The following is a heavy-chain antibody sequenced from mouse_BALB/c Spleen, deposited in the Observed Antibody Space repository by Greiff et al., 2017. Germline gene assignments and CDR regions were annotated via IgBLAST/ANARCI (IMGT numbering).Heavy chain of an antibody. Sequence: VQRVESGPGLVAPSQSLSITCTVSGFSLTSYGVHWVRQPPGKGLEWLGVIWAGGSTNYNSALMSRLSISKDNSKSQVFLKMNRLQTDDTAMYYCARAWYFDVWGAGTTVTVSS. V-gene: IGHV2-9*02. CDR2: IWAGGST. J-gene: IGHJ1*01. CDR3: ARAWYFDV. CDR1: GFSLTSYG.